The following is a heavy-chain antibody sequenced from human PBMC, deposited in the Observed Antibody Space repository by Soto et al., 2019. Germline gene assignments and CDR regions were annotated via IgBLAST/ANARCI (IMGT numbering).Heavy chain of an antibody. J-gene: IGHJ5*02. V-gene: IGHV1-8*01. CDR2: MNPKSGNT. D-gene: IGHD6-25*01. Sequence: ASVKVSCKASGYIFSSWDINWVRQATGQGLEWMGWMNPKSGNTGLAQDFQGRVTLTMDTSISTAYMELSGLRSEDTAMYYCARAAASLDPWGQGTLVTVSS. CDR3: ARAAASLDP. CDR1: GYIFSSWD.